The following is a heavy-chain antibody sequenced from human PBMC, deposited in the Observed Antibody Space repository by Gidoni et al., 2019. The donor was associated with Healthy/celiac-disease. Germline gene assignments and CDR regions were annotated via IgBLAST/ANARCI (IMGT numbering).Heavy chain of an antibody. Sequence: QVQLVESGGGVVQPGRSLRLSCAASGFTFRSYGMHWVRPAPGKGLEWVAVISYDGSNKYYADSVKGRFTISRDNSKNTLYLQMNSLRAEDTAVYYCAKGLAYSGYDYFDYWGQGTLVTVSS. J-gene: IGHJ4*02. CDR2: ISYDGSNK. V-gene: IGHV3-30*18. D-gene: IGHD5-12*01. CDR3: AKGLAYSGYDYFDY. CDR1: GFTFRSYG.